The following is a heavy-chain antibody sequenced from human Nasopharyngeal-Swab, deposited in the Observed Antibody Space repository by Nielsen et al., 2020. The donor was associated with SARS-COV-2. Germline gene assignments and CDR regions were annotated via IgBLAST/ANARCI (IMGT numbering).Heavy chain of an antibody. CDR3: ARGVDY. CDR2: INHSGST. Sequence: SETLSLTCAVYGGSFSGYYWSWIRQPPGKGLEWIGEINHSGSTNYNPSLKSRVTISVDTSKNQFSLKLSSVTAADTAVYYCARGVDYWGQGTLVTVSS. J-gene: IGHJ4*02. V-gene: IGHV4-34*01. CDR1: GGSFSGYY.